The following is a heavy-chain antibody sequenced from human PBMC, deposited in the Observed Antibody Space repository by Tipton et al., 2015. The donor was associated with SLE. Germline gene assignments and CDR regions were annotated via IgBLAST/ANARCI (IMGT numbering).Heavy chain of an antibody. CDR2: ISSSSSYI. J-gene: IGHJ4*02. V-gene: IGHV3-21*03. Sequence: GSLRLSCAASGFTFSSYSMNWVRQAPGKGLEWVSSISSSSSYIYYADSVKGRFTISRDNAKNSLYLQMNSLRAEDTAVYYCAKGDSSAWSFFDYWGQGTLVTVSS. CDR3: AKGDSSAWSFFDY. CDR1: GFTFSSYS. D-gene: IGHD6-19*01.